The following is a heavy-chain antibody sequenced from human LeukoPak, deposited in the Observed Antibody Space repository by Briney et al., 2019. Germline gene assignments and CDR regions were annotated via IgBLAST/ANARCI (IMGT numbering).Heavy chain of an antibody. V-gene: IGHV4-34*01. Sequence: PSETLSLTCAVYGGSFSGYYWSWIRQPPGKGLEWIGEINHSGSTNYNPSLKSRVTISVDTSKNQFSLKLSSVTAADTAVYYCARELIVVVPAATEIYNWFDPWGQGTLVTVSS. CDR1: GGSFSGYY. D-gene: IGHD2-2*01. CDR2: INHSGST. CDR3: ARELIVVVPAATEIYNWFDP. J-gene: IGHJ5*02.